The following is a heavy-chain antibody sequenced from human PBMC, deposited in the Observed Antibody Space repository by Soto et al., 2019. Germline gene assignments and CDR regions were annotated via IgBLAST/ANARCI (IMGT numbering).Heavy chain of an antibody. J-gene: IGHJ3*01. D-gene: IGHD1-1*01. Sequence: DVQLVESGGGLIQPGESLRLSCAAFGLTVSGKKYVAWVRQAPGKGLEWVSALYDVDGSFYADSLKGRFTTSGESSKTTVYHQMNGLRPDDTAVYYCASWHEREHAYDVWGQGTTVTVSS. V-gene: IGHV3-53*01. CDR3: ASWHEREHAYDV. CDR2: LYDVDGS. CDR1: GLTVSGKKY.